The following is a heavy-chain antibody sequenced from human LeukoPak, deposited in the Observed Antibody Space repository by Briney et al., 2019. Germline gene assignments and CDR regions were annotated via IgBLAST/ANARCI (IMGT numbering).Heavy chain of an antibody. CDR3: ARQVDTAMVGDAFDI. Sequence: GGSLRLSCAASGFTFDDYAMHWVRQAPGKGLEWVSGISWNSGSIGYADSVKGRFTISRDNAKNSLYLQMNSLRAEDTAVYYCARQVDTAMVGDAFDIWGQGTMVTVSS. CDR2: ISWNSGSI. CDR1: GFTFDDYA. D-gene: IGHD5-18*01. V-gene: IGHV3-9*01. J-gene: IGHJ3*02.